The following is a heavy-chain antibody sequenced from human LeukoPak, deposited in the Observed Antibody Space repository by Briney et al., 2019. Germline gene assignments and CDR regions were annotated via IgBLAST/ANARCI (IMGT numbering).Heavy chain of an antibody. CDR2: INWNGGST. Sequence: PGRSLRLSCAASGFTFDDYGMSWVRQAPGKGLEWVSGINWNGGSTGYADSVKGRFTISRDNAKNSLYLQMNSLRAEDTALYYCARDVPQYSGSSQGFDPWGQGTLVTVSS. D-gene: IGHD1-26*01. V-gene: IGHV3-20*04. J-gene: IGHJ5*02. CDR3: ARDVPQYSGSSQGFDP. CDR1: GFTFDDYG.